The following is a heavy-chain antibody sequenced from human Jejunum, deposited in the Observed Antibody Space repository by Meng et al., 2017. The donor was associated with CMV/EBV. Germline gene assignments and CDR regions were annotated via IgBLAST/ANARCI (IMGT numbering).Heavy chain of an antibody. D-gene: IGHD4-17*01. Sequence: QLQLPESGPVLWMASGTLFSTCDVSGGSIRNDKGWSWVRQAPGKGLEWIGEIYHSGRTNYNPSVKSRVSMSVDKSQNHFSLRLSSVTAADTVVYYCTTLYGDSISWGQGTLVTVSS. CDR2: IYHSGRT. V-gene: IGHV4-4*02. J-gene: IGHJ4*02. CDR3: TTLYGDSIS. CDR1: GGSIRNDKG.